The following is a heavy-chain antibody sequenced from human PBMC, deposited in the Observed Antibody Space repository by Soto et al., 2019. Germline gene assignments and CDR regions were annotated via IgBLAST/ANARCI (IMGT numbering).Heavy chain of an antibody. CDR1: GFTFSSYA. D-gene: IGHD2-8*01. CDR2: ISYDGSNK. J-gene: IGHJ6*02. CDR3: TRSIVTATNGSPSYYAMDV. Sequence: GGSPRLSCAAYGFTFSSYAIHWVRQAPGKGLEWVAIISYDGSNKYYADSVKGRFTISRDNSKNTLYVQMNSLRVEDTAVYYCTRSIVTATNGSPSYYAMDVWGQGTKVTVPS. V-gene: IGHV3-30-3*01.